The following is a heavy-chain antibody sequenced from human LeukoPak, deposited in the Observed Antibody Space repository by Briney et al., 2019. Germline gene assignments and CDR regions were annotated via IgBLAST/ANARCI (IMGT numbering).Heavy chain of an antibody. V-gene: IGHV4-59*01. CDR3: ARDQAYYDILTGYYDAFDI. J-gene: IGHJ3*02. Sequence: SETLSLTCTVSGGSISSYYWSWIRQPPGKGLEWIGYIYYSGSTNYNPSLKSRVTISVDTSKNQSSLKLSSVTAADTAVYYCARDQAYYDILTGYYDAFDIWGQGTMVTVSS. CDR2: IYYSGST. CDR1: GGSISSYY. D-gene: IGHD3-9*01.